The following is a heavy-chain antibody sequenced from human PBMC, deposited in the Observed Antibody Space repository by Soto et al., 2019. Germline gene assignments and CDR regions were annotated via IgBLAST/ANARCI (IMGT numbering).Heavy chain of an antibody. J-gene: IGHJ4*02. CDR1: GYTFTGNA. D-gene: IGHD3-22*01. CDR3: ATEGYDSSSYPLGY. CDR2: INTGNGKT. Sequence: QVHLVQSGAEVKKPGASVKVSCKASGYTFTGNAMHWVRQAPGQRLEWMGWINTGNGKTKYSQKFQGRVTISRDTSATTTYMELSSLRFEDTAVYYCATEGYDSSSYPLGYWGKGTLVTGSS. V-gene: IGHV1-3*04.